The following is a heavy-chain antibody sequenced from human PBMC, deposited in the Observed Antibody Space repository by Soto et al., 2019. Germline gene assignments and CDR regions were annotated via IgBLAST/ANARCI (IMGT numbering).Heavy chain of an antibody. D-gene: IGHD6-19*01. J-gene: IGHJ4*02. V-gene: IGHV1-2*02. Sequence: GASVKVSCKASGYTLTGYYMHWVRQAPGQGLEWMGWINPNSGGTNYAQKFQGRVTMTRDTSISTAYMELSRLRSDDTAVYYCARDDSSGWYYFDYWGQGTLVTVSS. CDR2: INPNSGGT. CDR1: GYTLTGYY. CDR3: ARDDSSGWYYFDY.